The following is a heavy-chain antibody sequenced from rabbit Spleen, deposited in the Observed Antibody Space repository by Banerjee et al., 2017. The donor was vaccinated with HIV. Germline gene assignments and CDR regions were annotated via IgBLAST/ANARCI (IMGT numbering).Heavy chain of an antibody. Sequence: QEQLVESGGGLVKPEGSLTLTCKASGFSFSDRDVMCWVRQAPGKGLEWIACINIVTGKSVYASWAKGQFIMSRTSSTTVTLQMTSLTAAGTATYFCVRYVFGRGDYDLWGQGTLVTVS. D-gene: IGHD2-1*01. CDR3: VRYVFGRGDYDL. CDR2: INIVTGKS. J-gene: IGHJ3*01. CDR1: GFSFSDRDV. V-gene: IGHV1S45*01.